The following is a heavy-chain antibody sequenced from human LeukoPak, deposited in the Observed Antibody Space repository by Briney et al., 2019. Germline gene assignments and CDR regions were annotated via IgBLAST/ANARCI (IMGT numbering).Heavy chain of an antibody. J-gene: IGHJ4*02. CDR3: ELTLGAADY. V-gene: IGHV4-34*01. D-gene: IGHD1-26*01. CDR2: VNHSGST. CDR1: GASIRSHY. Sequence: SETLSLTCTVSGASIRSHYWSWIRQPPGKGLEWIGEVNHSGSTNYSPSLKSRVTISVDTSKNQFSLKLSSVTAADTAVYYCELTLGAADYWGQGTLVTVSS.